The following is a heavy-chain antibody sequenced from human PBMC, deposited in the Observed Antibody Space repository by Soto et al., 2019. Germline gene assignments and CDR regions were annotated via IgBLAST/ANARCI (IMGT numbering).Heavy chain of an antibody. CDR3: ARGNLGYCSSTSCPHPGRMDV. D-gene: IGHD2-2*01. J-gene: IGHJ6*04. Sequence: PSETLSLTCAVYGGSFSGYYWSWIRQPPGKGLEWIGEINHSGSTNYNPSLKSRVTISVDTSKNQFSLKLSSVTAADTAVYYCARGNLGYCSSTSCPHPGRMDVWGKGTRVTVPS. CDR2: INHSGST. V-gene: IGHV4-34*01. CDR1: GGSFSGYY.